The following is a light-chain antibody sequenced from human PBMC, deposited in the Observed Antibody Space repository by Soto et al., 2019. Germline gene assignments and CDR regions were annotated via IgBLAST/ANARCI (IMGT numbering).Light chain of an antibody. Sequence: QSVLTQPPSVSGAPGQRVTISCSGSSSNIGAGYDVHWYQQLPGTAPKVLIYGNSNWPLGVPDRFSGSKSGTSASLTITGLQAEDEADYYCQSYDTGLSVYVAFGGGTQLTVL. J-gene: IGLJ2*01. CDR2: GNS. CDR3: QSYDTGLSVYVA. CDR1: SSNIGAGYD. V-gene: IGLV1-40*01.